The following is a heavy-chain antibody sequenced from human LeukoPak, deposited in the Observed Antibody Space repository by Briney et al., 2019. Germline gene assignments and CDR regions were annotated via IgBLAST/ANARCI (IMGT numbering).Heavy chain of an antibody. D-gene: IGHD3-10*01. CDR1: GGTFSSYA. Sequence: GSSVKVSCKASGGTFSSYAISWVRQAPGQGLEWMGGIIPIFGTANYAQKFQARVTIIAEKSTNTAYMELSSLRSEDTAVYYCASPLEGSGSYYLRYWGQGTLLIVSS. V-gene: IGHV1-69*06. J-gene: IGHJ4*02. CDR3: ASPLEGSGSYYLRY. CDR2: IIPIFGTA.